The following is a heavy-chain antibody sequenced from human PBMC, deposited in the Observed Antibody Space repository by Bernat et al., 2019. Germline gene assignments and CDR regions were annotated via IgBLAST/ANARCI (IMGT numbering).Heavy chain of an antibody. J-gene: IGHJ4*02. CDR2: ITSNTRTI. CDR1: GFTFSIYS. Sequence: EVQLVESGGGLVQPGGSPRLSCAASGFTFSIYSMNWVRQAPGKGLEWIAYITSNTRTIHYADSVEGLFTISRDNGKSSLYLQMNSLRDEDTAVYYCARSVEGAFDYWGQGTLVTVAS. D-gene: IGHD6-19*01. V-gene: IGHV3-48*02. CDR3: ARSVEGAFDY.